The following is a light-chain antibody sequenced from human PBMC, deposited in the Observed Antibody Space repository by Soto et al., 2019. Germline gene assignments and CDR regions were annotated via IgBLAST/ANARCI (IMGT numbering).Light chain of an antibody. Sequence: QSVLTQPPSVSGAPGQRVTISRTGSSSNIGAGYDVHWYQQLPGTAPKLLIYSNFNRPSGVPDRFSGSKSDTSASLAITGLQAEDEADYSCQSYDSTLSAVVFGGGTKLTVL. CDR2: SNF. CDR3: QSYDSTLSAVV. V-gene: IGLV1-40*01. CDR1: SSNIGAGYD. J-gene: IGLJ2*01.